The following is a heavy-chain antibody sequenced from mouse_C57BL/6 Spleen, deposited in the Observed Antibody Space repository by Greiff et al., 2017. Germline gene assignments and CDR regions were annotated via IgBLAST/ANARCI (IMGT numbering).Heavy chain of an antibody. CDR2: IDPSDSYT. J-gene: IGHJ2*01. CDR1: GYTFTSYW. CDR3: ARWWRYYFGY. V-gene: IGHV1-69*01. Sequence: QVQLQQPGAELVMPGASVKLSCKASGYTFTSYWMHWVKQRPGQGLEWIGEIDPSDSYTNYNQKFKGKSTLTVDKSSSTAYMQLSSLTSEDSAVYYCARWWRYYFGYWGQGTTLTVSS. D-gene: IGHD1-1*02.